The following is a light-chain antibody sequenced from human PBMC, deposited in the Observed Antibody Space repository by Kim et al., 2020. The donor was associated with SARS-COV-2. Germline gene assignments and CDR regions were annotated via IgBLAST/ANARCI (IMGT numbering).Light chain of an antibody. Sequence: DIVLSQSPDSLAVSLGERATINCKSSQSLLYRSNNKNYLAWYQQKPGQPPTLLIYWASTRQSGVPDRFSGGGSGTDFTLTISSLQAEDVAVYYCQQYYDTLALTFGGGTKVEIK. V-gene: IGKV4-1*01. CDR3: QQYYDTLALT. J-gene: IGKJ4*01. CDR1: QSLLYRSNNKNY. CDR2: WAS.